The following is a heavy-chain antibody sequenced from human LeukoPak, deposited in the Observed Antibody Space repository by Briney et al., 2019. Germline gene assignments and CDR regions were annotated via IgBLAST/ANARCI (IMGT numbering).Heavy chain of an antibody. CDR3: ARDLGGPDS. D-gene: IGHD3-16*01. CDR1: GFTFRDYT. J-gene: IGHJ5*02. CDR2: ISKSGTYI. Sequence: PGGSRRLSCAASGFTFRDYTMNWVRQAPGKGLEWVSAISKSGTYIKYADSVKGRFTVSRDNAKNSLFLQMNSLRVEDTAVYYCARDLGGPDSWGQGTLVTVSS. V-gene: IGHV3-21*01.